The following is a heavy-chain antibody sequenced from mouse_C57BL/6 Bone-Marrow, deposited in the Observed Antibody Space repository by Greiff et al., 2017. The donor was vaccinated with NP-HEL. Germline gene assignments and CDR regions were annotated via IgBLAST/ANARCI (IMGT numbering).Heavy chain of an antibody. J-gene: IGHJ3*01. Sequence: EVNVVESGGDLVKPGGSLKLSCAASGFTFSSYGMSWVRQTPDKRLEWVATISSGGSYTYYPDSVKGRFTISRDNAKNTLYLQMSSLKSEDTAMYYCARQDTTAYWGQGTLVTVSA. V-gene: IGHV5-6*01. CDR3: ARQDTTAY. CDR1: GFTFSSYG. D-gene: IGHD1-1*01. CDR2: ISSGGSYT.